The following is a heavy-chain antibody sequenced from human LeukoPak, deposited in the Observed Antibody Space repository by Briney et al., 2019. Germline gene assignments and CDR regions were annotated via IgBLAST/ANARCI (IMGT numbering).Heavy chain of an antibody. CDR1: GFTFSDYY. CDR2: ISSSSSYT. Sequence: GGSLRLSCAASGFTFSDYYMSWIRQAPGQGLEWISYISSSSSYTNYADSVKGRLTISRDNAKNSLYLQMNSLRAEDTAVYYCARGRGSGSYDYFDYWGQGTLVTVSS. J-gene: IGHJ4*02. D-gene: IGHD3-10*01. V-gene: IGHV3-11*05. CDR3: ARGRGSGSYDYFDY.